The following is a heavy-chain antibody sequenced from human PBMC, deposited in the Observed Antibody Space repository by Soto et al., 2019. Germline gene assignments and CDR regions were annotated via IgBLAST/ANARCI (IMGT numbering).Heavy chain of an antibody. CDR2: IYYSGST. CDR1: GGSISSSSYY. J-gene: IGHJ6*02. V-gene: IGHV4-39*02. CDR3: AKEIEAAAIRLDFYYYGLDV. D-gene: IGHD6-25*01. Sequence: PSQPMSLTCFVSGGSISSSSYYWGWIRQPPGKGLQWIGSIYYSGSTYDNPSLKSRVSISVDTSKNQFSLKLSSVTAADTAVYYCAKEIEAAAIRLDFYYYGLDVWGQGTTVTVSS.